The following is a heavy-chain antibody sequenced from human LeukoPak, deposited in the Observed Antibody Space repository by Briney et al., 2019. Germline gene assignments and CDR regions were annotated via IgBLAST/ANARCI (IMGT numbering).Heavy chain of an antibody. CDR2: ISSSSSYT. V-gene: IGHV3-11*06. CDR1: GFTFSDYY. D-gene: IGHD4-17*01. Sequence: GGSLRLSRAASGFTFSDYYMSWIRQAPGKGLEWVSYISSSSSYTNYADSVKGRFTISRDNAKNSLYLQMNSLRAEDTAVYYCARVRTLDDYGDYFDYWGQGTLVTVSS. CDR3: ARVRTLDDYGDYFDY. J-gene: IGHJ4*02.